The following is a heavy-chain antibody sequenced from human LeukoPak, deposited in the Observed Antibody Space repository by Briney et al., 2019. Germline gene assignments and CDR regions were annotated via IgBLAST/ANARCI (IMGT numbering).Heavy chain of an antibody. CDR3: ARDLGHIAAAGTAPLGN. CDR1: GFTFSSYS. D-gene: IGHD6-13*01. Sequence: TGGSLRLSCAASGFTFSSYSMNWVRQAPGKGLEWVSSISSSSNYIYYADSLKGRFTISRDNAKNSLFLQMNSLRAEDTAVYYCARDLGHIAAAGTAPLGNWGQGTLVTVSS. CDR2: ISSSSNYI. V-gene: IGHV3-21*01. J-gene: IGHJ4*02.